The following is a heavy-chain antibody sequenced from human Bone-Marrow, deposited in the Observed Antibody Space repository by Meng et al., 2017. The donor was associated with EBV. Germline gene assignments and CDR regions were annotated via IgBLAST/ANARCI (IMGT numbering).Heavy chain of an antibody. Sequence: QVQLVQSGSALKKTGGSVKVCCKASGNTFTSYAMNVVRQAPGQGLEWMGWINTNTGDPTYAQGFTGRFVFSLDTSVSTAYLQISSLKAEDTAVYYCARARVLLWEGWFDPWGQGTLVTVSS. CDR2: INTNTGDP. CDR1: GNTFTSYA. V-gene: IGHV7-4-1*02. J-gene: IGHJ5*02. CDR3: ARARVLLWEGWFDP. D-gene: IGHD2-15*01.